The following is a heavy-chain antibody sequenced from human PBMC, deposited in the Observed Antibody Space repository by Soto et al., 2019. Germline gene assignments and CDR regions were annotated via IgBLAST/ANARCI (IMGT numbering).Heavy chain of an antibody. D-gene: IGHD3-9*01. V-gene: IGHV2-26*01. J-gene: IGHJ4*02. CDR1: GFSLSNARMG. CDR3: ARIRSVSVLRYFDWLRYFDY. CDR2: IFSNDEK. Sequence: SGPTLVNPTETLTLTCTVSGFSLSNARMGVSWIRQPPGKALEWLAHIFSNDEKSYSTSLKSRLTISKDTSKSQVVLTMTNMDPVDTATYYCARIRSVSVLRYFDWLRYFDYWGQGTLVTVSS.